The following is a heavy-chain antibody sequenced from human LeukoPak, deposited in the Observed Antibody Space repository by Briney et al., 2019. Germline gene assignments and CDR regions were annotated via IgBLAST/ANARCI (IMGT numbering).Heavy chain of an antibody. Sequence: SETLSLTCTVSGGSISSSSYYWGWIRQPPGKGLEWIGSIYYSGSTYYNPSLKSRVTISVDTSKNQFSLTLRSVTAADTAVYYCASRRADMGTIPGYEYWYMDVWAKGTTVTVSS. CDR2: IYYSGST. CDR1: GGSISSSSYY. J-gene: IGHJ6*03. CDR3: ASRRADMGTIPGYEYWYMDV. V-gene: IGHV4-39*07. D-gene: IGHD2-8*02.